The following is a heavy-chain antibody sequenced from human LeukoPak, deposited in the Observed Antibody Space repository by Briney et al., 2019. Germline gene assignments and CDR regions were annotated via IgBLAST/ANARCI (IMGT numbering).Heavy chain of an antibody. V-gene: IGHV4-59*12. D-gene: IGHD3-10*01. CDR1: GGSISSYY. CDR3: ARERMTGLLWFGEFKGIFDY. CDR2: IYYSGST. J-gene: IGHJ4*02. Sequence: PSETLSLTCTVSGGSISSYYWSWIRQPPGKGLEWIGYIYYSGSTNYNPSLKSRVTISVDTSKNQFSLKLSSVTAADTAVYYCARERMTGLLWFGEFKGIFDYWGQGTLVTVSS.